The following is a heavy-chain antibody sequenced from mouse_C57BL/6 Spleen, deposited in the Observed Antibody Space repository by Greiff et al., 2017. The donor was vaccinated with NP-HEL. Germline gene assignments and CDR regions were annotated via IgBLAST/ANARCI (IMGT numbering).Heavy chain of an antibody. CDR1: GYTFTDYN. V-gene: IGHV1-22*01. CDR2: INPNNGGT. CDR3: ARPPFYGSSSGFAY. J-gene: IGHJ3*01. Sequence: EVQLQQPGAELVMPGASVKLSCKASGYTFTDYNMHWVKQSHGKSLEWIGYINPNNGGTSYNQKFKGKATLTVNKSSSTAYMELRSLTSEDSAVYYCARPPFYGSSSGFAYWGQGTLVTVSA. D-gene: IGHD1-1*01.